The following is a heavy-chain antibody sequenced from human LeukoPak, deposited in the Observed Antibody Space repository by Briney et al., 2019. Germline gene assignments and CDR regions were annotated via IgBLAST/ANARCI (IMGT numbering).Heavy chain of an antibody. D-gene: IGHD5-24*01. CDR2: IIPIFGTA. V-gene: IGHV1-69*01. CDR3: ARYGSRDGDYYYYGMDV. J-gene: IGHJ6*04. Sequence: ASVKVSCKASGGTFSSYAISWVRQAPGQGLEWMGGIIPIFGTANYAQKFQGRVTITAHESTSTAYMELSSLRSEDTAVYYCARYGSRDGDYYYYGMDVWGKGTTVTVSS. CDR1: GGTFSSYA.